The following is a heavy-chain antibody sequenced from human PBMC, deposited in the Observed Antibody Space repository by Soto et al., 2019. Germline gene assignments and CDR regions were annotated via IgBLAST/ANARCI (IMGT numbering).Heavy chain of an antibody. Sequence: EVQLLESGGGLVQPGGSLRLSCTASGFPFSSSAMNWVRQAPGKGLEWVSGIAGSTFTTYYADSVQGRFTISRDNSRNTLYLELNSLRADDTAVYYCASPDVRYLDWLFPLDYWGQGALVTVSS. V-gene: IGHV3-23*01. CDR3: ASPDVRYLDWLFPLDY. CDR1: GFPFSSSA. CDR2: IAGSTFTT. J-gene: IGHJ4*02. D-gene: IGHD3-9*01.